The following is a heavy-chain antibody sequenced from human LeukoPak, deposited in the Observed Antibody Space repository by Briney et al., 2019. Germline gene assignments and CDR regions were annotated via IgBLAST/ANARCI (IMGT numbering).Heavy chain of an antibody. D-gene: IGHD5-12*01. CDR2: ISYDGSNK. CDR1: GFTFSSYG. Sequence: GGSLRLSCAASGFTFSSYGMHWVRQAPGKGLEWVAVISYDGSNKYYADSVKGRFTISRDNSKNTLYLQMNSLRAEDTAVYYCARSRGYSGLPGALDIWGQGTMVTVSS. J-gene: IGHJ3*02. CDR3: ARSRGYSGLPGALDI. V-gene: IGHV3-30*03.